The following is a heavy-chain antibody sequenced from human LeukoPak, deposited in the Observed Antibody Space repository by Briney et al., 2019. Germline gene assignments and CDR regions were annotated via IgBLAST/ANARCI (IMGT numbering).Heavy chain of an antibody. CDR2: IYYSGSA. V-gene: IGHV4-39*01. Sequence: SETLSLTCTVSGGPISSNFYYWGWSRQPPGKGLEWIGSIYYSGSAFYNPSLQSRVTVSIDTSNNQLSLSLTSVTGTDTAVYYCANTLRLGELWDWGQGSLVTVSS. J-gene: IGHJ4*02. CDR1: GGPISSNFYY. D-gene: IGHD3-16*01. CDR3: ANTLRLGELWD.